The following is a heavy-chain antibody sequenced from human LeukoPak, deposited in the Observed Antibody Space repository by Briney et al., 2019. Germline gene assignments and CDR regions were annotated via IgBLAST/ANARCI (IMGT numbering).Heavy chain of an antibody. D-gene: IGHD2-8*02. CDR1: GGSLSNYY. Sequence: PSETLSLTCTVPGGSLSNYYWSWIRQPPGKGLEWIGYIYYSGSTNYNPSLMSRVSISVDTSKNQFSLKLSSVTAADTAVYYCARGKYQISIFCTRGECYPVAFDIWGRGTMATVSS. J-gene: IGHJ3*02. CDR3: ARGKYQISIFCTRGECYPVAFDI. CDR2: IYYSGST. V-gene: IGHV4-59*01.